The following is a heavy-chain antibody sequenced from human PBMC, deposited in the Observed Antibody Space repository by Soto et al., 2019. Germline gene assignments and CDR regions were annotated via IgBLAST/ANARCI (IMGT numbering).Heavy chain of an antibody. D-gene: IGHD6-13*01. CDR1: GDSVSSNSAA. CDR3: ARQIAATGTAGTFDY. CDR2: TYYRSTWSN. V-gene: IGHV6-1*01. J-gene: IGHJ4*02. Sequence: QVQLQQSGPGLVKPSQTLSLNCAISGDSVSSNSAAWTWIRQSPSRGLEWLGRTYYRSTWSNDYALSVKSRITINPDTSNNQFSLHLNSVTPEDTAVYYCARQIAATGTAGTFDYWGQRTLVTVSS.